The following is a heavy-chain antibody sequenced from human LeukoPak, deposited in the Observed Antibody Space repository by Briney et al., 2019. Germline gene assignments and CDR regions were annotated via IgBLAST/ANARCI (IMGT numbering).Heavy chain of an antibody. Sequence: GGSLRLSCAASGFTFSSYSVNWVRQAPGKGLEWVSSISSSSSYIYYADSVKGRFTISRDNSKNTLYLQMNSLRAEDTAVYYCARRPERYFDWLLFLDAFDIWGQGTMVTVSS. V-gene: IGHV3-21*01. J-gene: IGHJ3*02. CDR2: ISSSSSYI. CDR3: ARRPERYFDWLLFLDAFDI. CDR1: GFTFSSYS. D-gene: IGHD3-9*01.